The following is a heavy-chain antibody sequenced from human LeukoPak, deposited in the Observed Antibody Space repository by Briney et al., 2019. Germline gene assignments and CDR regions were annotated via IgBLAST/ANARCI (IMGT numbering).Heavy chain of an antibody. CDR2: IYHSGST. CDR1: GGSISSSNW. V-gene: IGHV4-4*02. CDR3: VWYLWWAFDY. Sequence: SETLSLTCAVSGGSISSSNWWRWVRPPPGKGLEWIGEIYHSGSTNYNPSLKSRVTISVDKSKNQFSLKLSSVTAADTAVYYCVWYLWWAFDYWGQGTLVTVSS. J-gene: IGHJ4*02. D-gene: IGHD2-8*02.